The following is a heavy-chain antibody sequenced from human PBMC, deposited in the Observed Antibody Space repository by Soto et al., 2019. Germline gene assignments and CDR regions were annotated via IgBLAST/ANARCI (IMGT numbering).Heavy chain of an antibody. CDR1: GFSFTNYA. CDR3: AKDLEVQGY. CDR2: ISGRGSDT. V-gene: IGHV3-23*01. J-gene: IGHJ4*02. Sequence: GSLRLSCAASGFSFTNYAMSWVRQAPGKGLEWVSTISGRGSDTYYPDSVKGRFTISRDNSKNTLYLQMNSLRAEDTAIYYCAKDLEVQGYWGQGTLVTVSS.